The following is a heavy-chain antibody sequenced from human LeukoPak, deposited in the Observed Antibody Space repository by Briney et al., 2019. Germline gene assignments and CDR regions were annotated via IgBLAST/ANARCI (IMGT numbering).Heavy chain of an antibody. D-gene: IGHD2-2*01. CDR3: AKAGVVPAAIAKFDY. J-gene: IGHJ4*02. V-gene: IGHV3-23*01. CDR1: GFTLSSYA. Sequence: GGSLRLSCAASGFTLSSYAMSWVRQAPGKGLEWVSAISGSGGSTYYADSVKGRFTISRDNSKNTLYLQMNSLRAEDTAVYYCAKAGVVPAAIAKFDYWGQGTLVTVSS. CDR2: ISGSGGST.